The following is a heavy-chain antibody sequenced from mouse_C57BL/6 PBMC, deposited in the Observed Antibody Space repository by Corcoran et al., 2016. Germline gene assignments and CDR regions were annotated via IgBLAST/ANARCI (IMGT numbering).Heavy chain of an antibody. CDR3: ATGLPWYFDV. CDR1: GYTFTDYN. CDR2: INPNNCGT. Sequence: EVQLQQSGPELVKPGASVKIPCKASGYTFTDYNMDWVKQSHGKSLEWIGDINPNNCGTIYNQKFKGKATLTVDKSSSTAYMELRSLTSEDTAVYYCATGLPWYFDVWGTGTTVTVSS. V-gene: IGHV1-18*01. D-gene: IGHD2-2*01. J-gene: IGHJ1*03.